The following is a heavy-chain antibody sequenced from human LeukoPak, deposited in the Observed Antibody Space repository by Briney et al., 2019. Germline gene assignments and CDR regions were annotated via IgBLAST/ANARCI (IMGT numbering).Heavy chain of an antibody. V-gene: IGHV3-33*01. CDR1: GFTLSSYG. CDR2: IWYDGSNK. D-gene: IGHD4-17*01. Sequence: GGSLRLSCAASGFTLSSYGMHWVRQAPGKGLEWVAVIWYDGSNKYYADSVKGRFTISRDNSKNTLYLQMNSLRAEDTAVYYCARASLYGDYNWFDPWGQGTLVTVSS. CDR3: ARASLYGDYNWFDP. J-gene: IGHJ5*02.